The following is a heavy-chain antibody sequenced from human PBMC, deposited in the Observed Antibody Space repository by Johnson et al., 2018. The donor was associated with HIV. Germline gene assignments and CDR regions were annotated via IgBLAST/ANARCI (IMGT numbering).Heavy chain of an antibody. CDR3: ARRDRSYDILTGYYQGDAFDI. CDR1: GFTFDDYA. J-gene: IGHJ3*02. Sequence: VQLVESGGGLVQPGRSLRLSCAASGFTFDDYAMHWVRQAPGKGLEWVSGISWNSGSIGYVASVKGRFTISSDNAKNSLYLQMNSLRAEDTAVYYCARRDRSYDILTGYYQGDAFDIWGQGTMVTVSS. D-gene: IGHD3-9*01. CDR2: ISWNSGSI. V-gene: IGHV3-9*01.